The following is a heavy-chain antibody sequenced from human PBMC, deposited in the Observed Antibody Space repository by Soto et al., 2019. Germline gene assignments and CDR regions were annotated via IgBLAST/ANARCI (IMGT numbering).Heavy chain of an antibody. J-gene: IGHJ6*02. Sequence: ETLSLTCTVSGGSISSYYWSWIRQPPGKGLEWIGYIYYSGSTNYNPSLKSRVTISVDTSKNQFSLKLSSVTAADTAVYYCARDQGYYYYGMDVWGQGTTVTVSS. CDR3: ARDQGYYYYGMDV. CDR1: GGSISSYY. V-gene: IGHV4-59*01. CDR2: IYYSGST.